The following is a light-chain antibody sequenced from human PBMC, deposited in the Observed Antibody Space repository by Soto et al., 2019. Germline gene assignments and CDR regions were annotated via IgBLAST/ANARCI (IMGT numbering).Light chain of an antibody. CDR3: ETWDSNTRV. Sequence: QLVLTQSSSASASLGSSVKLTCTLSSGHSSYIIAWHQQQPGKAPRYLMKLEGSGSYNKGSGVPDRFSGSSSGADRYLTIYNLQFEDEADYYCETWDSNTRVFGGGTEVTVL. J-gene: IGLJ3*02. V-gene: IGLV4-60*02. CDR2: LEGSGSY. CDR1: SGHSSYI.